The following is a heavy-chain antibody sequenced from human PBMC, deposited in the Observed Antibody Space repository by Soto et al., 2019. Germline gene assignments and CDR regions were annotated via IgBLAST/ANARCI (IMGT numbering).Heavy chain of an antibody. CDR1: SSYA. CDR2: TYYRSKWYN. J-gene: IGHJ6*02. Sequence: SSYAISWVRQAPGQGLEWLGRTYYRSKWYNDYAVSVKSRITINPDTSKNQFSLQLNSVTPEDTAVYYCARVADIVATIPGYYYYGMDVWGQGTTVTVSS. CDR3: ARVADIVATIPGYYYYGMDV. V-gene: IGHV6-1*01. D-gene: IGHD5-12*01.